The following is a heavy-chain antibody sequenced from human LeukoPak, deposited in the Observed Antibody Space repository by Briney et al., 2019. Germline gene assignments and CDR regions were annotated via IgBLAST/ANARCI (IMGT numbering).Heavy chain of an antibody. CDR3: ARDTYYYDSSGPRGH. D-gene: IGHD3-22*01. CDR2: IYSGGST. CDR1: GFTVSSNY. V-gene: IGHV3-66*02. J-gene: IGHJ4*02. Sequence: GGSLRLSCAASGFTVSSNYMSWVRQAPGKGLEWVSVIYSGGSTYYADSVKGRFTISRDNSKNTLYLQMNSLRAGDTAVYYCARDTYYYDSSGPRGHWGQGTLVTVSS.